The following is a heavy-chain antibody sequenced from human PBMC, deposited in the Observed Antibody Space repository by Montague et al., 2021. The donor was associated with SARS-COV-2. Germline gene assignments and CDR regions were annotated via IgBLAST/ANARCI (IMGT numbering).Heavy chain of an antibody. D-gene: IGHD3-22*01. V-gene: IGHV4-39*01. J-gene: IGHJ3*02. CDR1: GGSISSYY. Sequence: SETLSLTCTVSGGSISSYYWSWIRQPPGKGLEWIGSIYYSGSNYYNPPFKSRVTISVDTSKNQFSLKLSSVTAADTAVYYCASPTYYYDSSGSDAFDIWGQGTMVTVSS. CDR3: ASPTYYYDSSGSDAFDI. CDR2: IYYSGSN.